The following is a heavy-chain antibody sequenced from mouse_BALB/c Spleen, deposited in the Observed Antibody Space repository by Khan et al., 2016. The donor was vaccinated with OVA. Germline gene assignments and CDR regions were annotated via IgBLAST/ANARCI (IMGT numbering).Heavy chain of an antibody. CDR2: ISYSGST. CDR1: GYSITSGYG. J-gene: IGHJ2*01. V-gene: IGHV3-2*02. Sequence: EVELVESGPGLVKPSQSLSLTCTVTGYSITSGYGWNWIRQFPGNKLELMGYISYSGSTNYNPSFKSRISLTRDTSKNQFFLQLNSVTAEDSATYYCARTARIKYWGQGTTLTVSS. CDR3: ARTARIKY. D-gene: IGHD1-2*01.